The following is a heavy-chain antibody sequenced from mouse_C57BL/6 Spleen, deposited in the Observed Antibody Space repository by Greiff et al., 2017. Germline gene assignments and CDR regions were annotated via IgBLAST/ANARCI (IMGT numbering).Heavy chain of an antibody. V-gene: IGHV1-76*01. CDR2: IYPGSGNT. CDR1: GYTFTDYY. Sequence: VKLVESGAELVRPGASVKLSCKASGYTFTDYYINWVKQRPGQGLEWIARIYPGSGNTYYNEKFKGKATLTAEKSSSTAYMQLSSLTSEDSAVYFCAREGVTTVVVYYYAMDYWGQGTSVTVSS. J-gene: IGHJ4*01. D-gene: IGHD1-1*01. CDR3: AREGVTTVVVYYYAMDY.